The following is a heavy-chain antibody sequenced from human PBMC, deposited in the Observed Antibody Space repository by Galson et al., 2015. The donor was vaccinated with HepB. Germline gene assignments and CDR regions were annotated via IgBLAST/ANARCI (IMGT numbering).Heavy chain of an antibody. D-gene: IGHD3-3*01. CDR1: GFTFSSYG. CDR2: ISYDGSNK. Sequence: SLRLSCAASGFTFSSYGMHWVRQAPGKGLEWVAVISYDGSNKYYADSVKGRFTISRDNSKNTLYLQMNSLRAEDTAVYYCAKDGKTYYDFWSGYYTEGYFDYWGQGTLVTVSS. J-gene: IGHJ4*02. V-gene: IGHV3-30*18. CDR3: AKDGKTYYDFWSGYYTEGYFDY.